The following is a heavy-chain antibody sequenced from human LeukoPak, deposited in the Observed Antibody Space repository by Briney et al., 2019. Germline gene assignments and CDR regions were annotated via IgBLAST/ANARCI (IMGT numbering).Heavy chain of an antibody. CDR2: IYHSGST. CDR1: GGSISSSNW. J-gene: IGHJ4*02. V-gene: IGHV4-4*02. CDR3: ARELRTGYYAHFDY. Sequence: PSETLSLTCAVSGGSISSSNWWSWVRPPPGKGLEWIGEIYHSGSTNYNPSLKSRVTISVDKSKNQSSLKLSSVTAADTAVYYCARELRTGYYAHFDYWGQGTLVTVSS. D-gene: IGHD3/OR15-3a*01.